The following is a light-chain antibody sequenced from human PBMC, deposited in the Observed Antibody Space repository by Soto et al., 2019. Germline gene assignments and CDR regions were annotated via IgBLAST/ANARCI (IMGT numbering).Light chain of an antibody. CDR2: AAS. J-gene: IGKJ3*01. CDR1: QGISNY. CDR3: QKYNSAPPHT. V-gene: IGKV1-27*01. Sequence: DIQMTQSPSSLSASVGDRVTITCRASQGISNYLAWYQQKPGKVPKLLIYAASTLQSGVPSRFSGSGSGTDFTLTISSLQPEDVATYYCQKYNSAPPHTFGPGTKVDIK.